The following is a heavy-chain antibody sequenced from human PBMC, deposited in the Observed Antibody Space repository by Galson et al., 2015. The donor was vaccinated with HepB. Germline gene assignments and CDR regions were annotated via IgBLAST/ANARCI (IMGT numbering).Heavy chain of an antibody. V-gene: IGHV3-74*01. D-gene: IGHD6-19*01. CDR3: AREFAFGCGSYSN. J-gene: IGHJ4*02. CDR2: ISADGTRT. CDR1: GFTFSDYW. Sequence: SLRLSCAASGFTFSDYWMHWVRQAPGKGLLWVSYISADGTRTKYADSVKGRFTISRDIAKNTVYLQMNSLRAEDTAVYYCAREFAFGCGSYSNWGQGSLVTVSS.